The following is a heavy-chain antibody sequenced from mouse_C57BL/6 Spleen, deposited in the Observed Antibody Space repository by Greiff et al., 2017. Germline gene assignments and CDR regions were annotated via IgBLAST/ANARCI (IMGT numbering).Heavy chain of an antibody. CDR2: ISDGGSYT. D-gene: IGHD2-10*02. J-gene: IGHJ4*01. CDR3: AREEYGNYVKAMGC. CDR1: VFTFRIYA. Sequence: DVQLVESGGGLVKPGGSLKLPCAASVFTFRIYAMSWVRQTPEKRLEWVATISDGGSYTYYPDNVKGRFTISRDNAKNNLYLQMSHLKSEDTAMYYCAREEYGNYVKAMGCWGQGTSVIIS. V-gene: IGHV5-4*01.